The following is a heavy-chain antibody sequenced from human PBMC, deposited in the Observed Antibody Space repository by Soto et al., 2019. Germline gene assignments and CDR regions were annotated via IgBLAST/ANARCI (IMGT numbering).Heavy chain of an antibody. V-gene: IGHV3-11*06. CDR3: ARSGDNYNRLDY. D-gene: IGHD1-1*01. CDR2: SSNSGTFS. J-gene: IGHJ4*02. Sequence: PWGALAVSCESSGFTFSDYYISWIRQAPGKGLEWISYSSNSGTFSRYADSVKGRFSISRDNTKNLLYLQMNSLRAEDTAVYYCARSGDNYNRLDYWGQGTPVTVSS. CDR1: GFTFSDYY.